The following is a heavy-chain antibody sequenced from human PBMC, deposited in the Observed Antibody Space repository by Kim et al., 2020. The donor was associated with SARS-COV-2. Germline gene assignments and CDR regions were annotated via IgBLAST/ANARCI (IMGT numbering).Heavy chain of an antibody. Sequence: ASVKVSCKASGYTFTSYGISWVRQAPGQGLEWMGWISAYNGNTNYSQKLQGRVTMTTDTSTSTVYMELRSLRSDDTAVYYCAREDYGSGSHFYYYGMDVWGQGTTVTVSS. CDR3: AREDYGSGSHFYYYGMDV. CDR2: ISAYNGNT. D-gene: IGHD3-10*01. CDR1: GYTFTSYG. V-gene: IGHV1-18*01. J-gene: IGHJ6*02.